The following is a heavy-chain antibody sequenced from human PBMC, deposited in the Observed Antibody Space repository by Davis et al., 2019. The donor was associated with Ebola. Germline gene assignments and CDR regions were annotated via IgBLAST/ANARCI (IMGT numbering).Heavy chain of an antibody. CDR1: GFTLTKYA. Sequence: ASVKVSCKASGFTLTKYAIHWVRQAPGQRLEWMGWINAGNGNTKYSQKFQGRVTITRDTSASTAYMELSSLRSEDTAVYYCARGGSSWYYYFDYWGQGTLVTVSS. CDR3: ARGGSSWYYYFDY. J-gene: IGHJ4*02. D-gene: IGHD6-13*01. CDR2: INAGNGNT. V-gene: IGHV1-3*01.